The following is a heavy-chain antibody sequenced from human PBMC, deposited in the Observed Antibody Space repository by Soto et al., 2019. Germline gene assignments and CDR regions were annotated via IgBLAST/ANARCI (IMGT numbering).Heavy chain of an antibody. J-gene: IGHJ4*02. CDR1: GGSIDNFY. CDR3: ARVGDFAGAY. D-gene: IGHD6-13*01. Sequence: PSETLSLTCNVSGGSIDNFYWRWIRQPPGKGLEWIAYIHSGGSTDYNPSLKSRVFISRDTSKNQFSLTVRSVTAADTAMYYCARVGDFAGAYWGQGHLVTVSS. CDR2: IHSGGST. V-gene: IGHV4-59*01.